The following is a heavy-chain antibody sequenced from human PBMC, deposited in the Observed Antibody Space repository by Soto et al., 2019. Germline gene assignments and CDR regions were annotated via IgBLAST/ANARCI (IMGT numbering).Heavy chain of an antibody. Sequence: SETLSLTCTVSGGSISSSSYYWGWTRQHPGKGLEWIGSIYYSGSTYYNPSLKSRVTISVDTSKNQFSLKLSSVTAADTAVYYCARHQIAVAGRTGFDYWGQGTLGTVS. CDR3: ARHQIAVAGRTGFDY. J-gene: IGHJ4*02. CDR2: IYYSGST. D-gene: IGHD6-19*01. CDR1: GGSISSSSYY. V-gene: IGHV4-39*01.